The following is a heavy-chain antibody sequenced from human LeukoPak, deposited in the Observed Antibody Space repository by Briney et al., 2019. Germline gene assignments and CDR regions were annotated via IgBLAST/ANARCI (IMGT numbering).Heavy chain of an antibody. D-gene: IGHD4-11*01. CDR3: AKDQAKYSDNSFDL. Sequence: GGSLRLSCAVSGFTFSNYAMSWVRQAPGKGLDWVSGISGSGGTTFYADSVKGRFTISRDNSKNTLSLQMNSLRAEDTAVYYCAKDQAKYSDNSFDLWGQGTLVTVSS. J-gene: IGHJ4*02. CDR1: GFTFSNYA. V-gene: IGHV3-23*01. CDR2: ISGSGGTT.